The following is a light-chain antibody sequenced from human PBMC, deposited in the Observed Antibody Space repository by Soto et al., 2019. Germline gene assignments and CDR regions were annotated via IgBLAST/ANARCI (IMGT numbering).Light chain of an antibody. CDR1: QTVNNNY. J-gene: IGKJ4*01. Sequence: IQMSQSPSSLSASVGDRVSITCRASQTVNNNYVNWYQQKPGEAPKLLIYIASGLQSGVPSRSNGSGSGTDFTLHINSLQPDDVATYFCQQTSSFPLSFGGGTKVEIK. CDR2: IAS. V-gene: IGKV1-39*01. CDR3: QQTSSFPLS.